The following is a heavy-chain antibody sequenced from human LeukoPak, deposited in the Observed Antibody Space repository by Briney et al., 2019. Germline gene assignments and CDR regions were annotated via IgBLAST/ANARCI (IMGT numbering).Heavy chain of an antibody. Sequence: GGSLRLSCAASGFTVSSNYVTWVRQAPGKGLEWVSVIYSGGSTYYADSVEGRFTISRDNSKSTLYLQMNSLRVEDTALYYCARGIAVADTGFFDYWGQGTLVTVSS. D-gene: IGHD6-19*01. J-gene: IGHJ4*02. CDR3: ARGIAVADTGFFDY. CDR1: GFTVSSNY. CDR2: IYSGGST. V-gene: IGHV3-66*01.